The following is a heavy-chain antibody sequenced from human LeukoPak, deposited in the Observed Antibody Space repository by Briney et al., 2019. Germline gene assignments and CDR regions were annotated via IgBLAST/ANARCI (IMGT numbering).Heavy chain of an antibody. CDR1: GFTFSSYA. D-gene: IGHD5-18*01. CDR2: ISYDGSNK. J-gene: IGHJ6*02. V-gene: IGHV3-30*04. CDR3: AGDGIQLGPLAPNYSMDV. Sequence: PGGSLRLSCAASGFTFSSYAMHWVRQAPGKGLEWVAVISYDGSNKYYADSVKGRFTISRDNSKNTLYLQMNSLRAEDTAVYYCAGDGIQLGPLAPNYSMDVWGQGTTVTVSS.